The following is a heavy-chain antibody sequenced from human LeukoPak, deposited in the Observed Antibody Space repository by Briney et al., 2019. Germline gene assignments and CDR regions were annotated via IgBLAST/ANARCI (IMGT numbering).Heavy chain of an antibody. V-gene: IGHV4-31*03. Sequence: NPSQTLSLTCTVSGGSISSGGYYWSWIRQHPGKGLEWIGYIYYSGSTYYNPSLKSRATISVDTSKTQFSLKLSSVTAADTAVYYCARARFSTTVYYFDYWGQGTLVTVSS. CDR1: GGSISSGGYY. CDR2: IYYSGST. J-gene: IGHJ4*02. D-gene: IGHD2-2*01. CDR3: ARARFSTTVYYFDY.